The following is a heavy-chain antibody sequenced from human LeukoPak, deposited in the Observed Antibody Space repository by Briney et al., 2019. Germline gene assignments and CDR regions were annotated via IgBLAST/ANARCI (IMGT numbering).Heavy chain of an antibody. D-gene: IGHD2-2*01. CDR1: GFTFSTYT. V-gene: IGHV3-21*01. Sequence: GGSLRLSCAASGFTFSTYTMNWVRQAPGKGLEWVSSISSSSNNINYANSVKGRFTISRDNAMNSVHLQMNSLRVEDTAVYYCARGYQRPDYWGQGTLITVSS. CDR2: ISSSSNNI. CDR3: ARGYQRPDY. J-gene: IGHJ4*02.